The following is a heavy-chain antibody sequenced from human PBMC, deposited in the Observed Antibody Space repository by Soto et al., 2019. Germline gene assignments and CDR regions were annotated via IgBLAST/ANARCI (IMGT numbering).Heavy chain of an antibody. V-gene: IGHV1-18*01. J-gene: IGHJ5*02. CDR3: ARGGLGYCSGGSCPQNWFDP. D-gene: IGHD2-15*01. CDR2: ISPYNGNT. Sequence: QVQLVQSGAEVKKPGASVKVSCKASGYTFTSYGITWVRQAPGQGLEWMGWISPYNGNTNYAQKFQGRVTMTTDTSTTIAYMELRSLRSDDTAVYYCARGGLGYCSGGSCPQNWFDPWGQGTLVTVSS. CDR1: GYTFTSYG.